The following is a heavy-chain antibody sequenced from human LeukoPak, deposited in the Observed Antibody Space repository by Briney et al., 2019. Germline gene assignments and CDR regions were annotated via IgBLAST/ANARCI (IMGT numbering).Heavy chain of an antibody. Sequence: GASVKVSCKASGYTFTSYDINWVRQATGQGLEWMGWMNPNSGNTGYAQKFQGRVTMTRNTSISTAYMELSSLRSEDTAVYYCARGQNHYYDSSGYYLDAFDIWGQGTMVTVSS. V-gene: IGHV1-8*01. J-gene: IGHJ3*02. CDR1: GYTFTSYD. CDR3: ARGQNHYYDSSGYYLDAFDI. D-gene: IGHD3-22*01. CDR2: MNPNSGNT.